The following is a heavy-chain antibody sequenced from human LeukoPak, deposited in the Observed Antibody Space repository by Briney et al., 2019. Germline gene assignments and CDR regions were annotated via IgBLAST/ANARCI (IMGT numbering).Heavy chain of an antibody. Sequence: RTGGSLRLSCAASGFTFSSYWMSWVRQAPGKGLEWVADIKKDGSEKYYVDFVKGRFTISRDNAKTSLYLQMNSLRAEDTAVYYCARDLSGVAGYTYGRGIDYWGQGTLVTVSS. CDR3: ARDLSGVAGYTYGRGIDY. J-gene: IGHJ4*02. D-gene: IGHD5-18*01. CDR2: IKKDGSEK. V-gene: IGHV3-7*01. CDR1: GFTFSSYW.